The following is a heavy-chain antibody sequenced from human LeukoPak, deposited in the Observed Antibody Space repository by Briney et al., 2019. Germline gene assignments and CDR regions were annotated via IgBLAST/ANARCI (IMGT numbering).Heavy chain of an antibody. CDR3: ARHFVAGNLEYFDY. Sequence: GGSLKISFKGSGYSFTSYWISWVRQMPGKGLEWMGRIDPSDSYTNYSPSFQGHVTISADKYISTAYLQWSSLKASDTAMYYCARHFVAGNLEYFDYWGQGTLVTVSS. D-gene: IGHD2-21*01. CDR2: IDPSDSYT. J-gene: IGHJ4*02. V-gene: IGHV5-10-1*01. CDR1: GYSFTSYW.